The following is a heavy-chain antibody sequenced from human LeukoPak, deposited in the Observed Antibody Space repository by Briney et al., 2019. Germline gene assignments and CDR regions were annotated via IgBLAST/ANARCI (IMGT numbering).Heavy chain of an antibody. CDR1: GFTFDDYA. Sequence: GGSLRLSCAASGFTFDDYAMHWVRQAPGKGLEWVSGISWNSGSIGYADSVKGRFTISRDNAKNSLYLQMNSLRAEDTALYYCAKPHYYDSSGYYYDYWGQGTLVTVSS. V-gene: IGHV3-9*01. D-gene: IGHD3-22*01. J-gene: IGHJ4*02. CDR3: AKPHYYDSSGYYYDY. CDR2: ISWNSGSI.